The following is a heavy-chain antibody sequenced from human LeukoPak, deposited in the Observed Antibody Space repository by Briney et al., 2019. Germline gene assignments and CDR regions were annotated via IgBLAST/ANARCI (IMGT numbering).Heavy chain of an antibody. J-gene: IGHJ6*02. CDR3: TRELWFGYYYYGMDV. D-gene: IGHD3-10*01. V-gene: IGHV1-18*01. CDR2: ICAYNGNT. Sequence: ASVKVSCKASVYTFTSYGISWVRQAPGQGLEWMGWICAYNGNTNYAQNLQGRVTMTTDTSTSTAYMQLRSLRSDDTAVYYCTRELWFGYYYYGMDVWGQGTTVTVSS. CDR1: VYTFTSYG.